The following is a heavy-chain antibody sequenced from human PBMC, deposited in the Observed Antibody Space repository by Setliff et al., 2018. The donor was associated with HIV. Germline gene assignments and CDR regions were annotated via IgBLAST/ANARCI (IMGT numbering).Heavy chain of an antibody. CDR2: MTNTGNNV. CDR1: GFSFNSFS. CDR3: AKTAFPGWYFYLDA. D-gene: IGHD2-15*01. Sequence: PGGSLRLSCSASGFSFNSFSMTWIRQAPGKGLEWLAYMTNTGNNVYYADSVKGRFTISRDNAKNSLFLDLNSLRADDTAVYYCAKTAFPGWYFYLDAWGKGTMVTVSS. J-gene: IGHJ6*03. V-gene: IGHV3-48*01.